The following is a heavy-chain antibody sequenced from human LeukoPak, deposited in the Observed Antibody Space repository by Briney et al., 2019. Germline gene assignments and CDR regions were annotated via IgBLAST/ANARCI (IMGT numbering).Heavy chain of an antibody. J-gene: IGHJ4*02. CDR1: GFSFTDYA. V-gene: IGHV3-23*05. D-gene: IGHD4-11*01. CDR2: FKTNSNQV. Sequence: GGSLRLSCVASGFSFTDYAMNWVRQAPGKGLEWVSTFKTNSNQVYYAESVRGRFTMSTDNSKKTAYLQMNSLRVEDTALYYCARSVPDYTRFDFWGQGALVTVSS. CDR3: ARSVPDYTRFDF.